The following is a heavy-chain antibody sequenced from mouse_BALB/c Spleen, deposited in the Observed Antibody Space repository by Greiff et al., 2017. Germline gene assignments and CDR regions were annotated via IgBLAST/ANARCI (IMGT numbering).Heavy chain of an antibody. J-gene: IGHJ4*01. D-gene: IGHD4-1*01. Sequence: EVQLQQSGAELVRPGALVKLSCKASGFNIKDYYMHWVKQRPEQGLEWIGWIDPENGNTIYDPKFQGKATITADTSSNTAYLQLSSLTSEDTAVYYCANWDEGAMDYWGQGTSVTVSS. V-gene: IGHV14-1*02. CDR1: GFNIKDYY. CDR3: ANWDEGAMDY. CDR2: IDPENGNT.